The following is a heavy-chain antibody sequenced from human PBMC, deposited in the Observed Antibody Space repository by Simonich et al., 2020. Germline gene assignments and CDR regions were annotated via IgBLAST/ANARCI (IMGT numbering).Heavy chain of an antibody. D-gene: IGHD6-19*01. Sequence: QVQLQESGPGLVKPSETLSLTCAVSGSSISSGYYWGWIRQPPGKGLEWIGSIYHSGSTYYNPSLKRRITISVDTSKNQFSLKLSSGTAAETAVYYCARVTREWLVFYWGQGTMVTVSS. CDR3: ARVTREWLVFY. V-gene: IGHV4-38-2*01. J-gene: IGHJ4*02. CDR2: IYHSGST. CDR1: GSSISSGYY.